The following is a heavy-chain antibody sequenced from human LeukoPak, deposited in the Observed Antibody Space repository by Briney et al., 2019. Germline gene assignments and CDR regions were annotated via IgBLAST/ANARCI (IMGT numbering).Heavy chain of an antibody. V-gene: IGHV7-4-1*02. Sequence: GASVKVSCKASGYTFTNYAINWVRQAPGKGLEWMGWINANTGNPTYALGFTGRFVFSLDTSVSTAYLQISSLKAEDTAVYYCARDVRGITMIVEPFDYWGQGTLVTVSS. CDR3: ARDVRGITMIVEPFDY. J-gene: IGHJ4*02. CDR2: INANTGNP. CDR1: GYTFTNYA. D-gene: IGHD3-22*01.